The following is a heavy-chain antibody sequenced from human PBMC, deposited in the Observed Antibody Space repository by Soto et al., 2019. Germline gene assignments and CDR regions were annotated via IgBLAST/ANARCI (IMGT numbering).Heavy chain of an antibody. V-gene: IGHV3-11*06. CDR2: ISGTSDSI. CDR1: GFNFSDYY. Sequence: QVQLVESGGGLVRPGGSLRLSCAASGFNFSDYYMSWIRQVPGKGLEWVAYISGTSDSIPYADSVKGRFTISRDNARNSLYLQMNSLRAEDTALYYCARVGVVTAAGTSDYWGQGTLVTFSS. CDR3: ARVGVVTAAGTSDY. D-gene: IGHD6-13*01. J-gene: IGHJ4*02.